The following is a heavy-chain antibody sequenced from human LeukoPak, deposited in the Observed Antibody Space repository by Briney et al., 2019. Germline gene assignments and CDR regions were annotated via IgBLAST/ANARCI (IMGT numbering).Heavy chain of an antibody. CDR1: GGSISSGSYY. J-gene: IGHJ4*02. V-gene: IGHV4-39*07. Sequence: SETLSLTCTVSGGSISSGSYYWSWIRQPPGKGLEWIGSIYHSGSTYYNPSLKSRVAISVDTSKNQFSLKLSSVTAADTAVYYCASSRVFGELQGYWGQGTLVTVSS. CDR3: ASSRVFGELQGY. D-gene: IGHD3-10*02. CDR2: IYHSGST.